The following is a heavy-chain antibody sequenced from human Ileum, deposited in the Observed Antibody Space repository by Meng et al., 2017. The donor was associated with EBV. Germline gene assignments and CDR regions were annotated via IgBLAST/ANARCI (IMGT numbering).Heavy chain of an antibody. CDR1: GRSFSTHT. J-gene: IGHJ4*02. CDR3: ARGRRNEPLFDY. CDR2: LIAVFDKT. D-gene: IGHD1-14*01. V-gene: IGHV1-69*13. Sequence: QLGWSGGGGKKPGSSGKCACKTSGRSFSTHTFSWVRQAPGQGLEWTGGLIAVFDKTKAAPRFQDRVTFTADESTSTAYMELSSLTFDDTAVYFCARGRRNEPLFDYWGQGTLVTVSS.